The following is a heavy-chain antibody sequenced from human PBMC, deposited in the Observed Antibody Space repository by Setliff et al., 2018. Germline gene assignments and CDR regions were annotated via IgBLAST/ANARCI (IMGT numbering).Heavy chain of an antibody. D-gene: IGHD3-3*01. Sequence: EASVKVSCKASGGTFSSYGISWVRQAPGQGLEWMGGTIPIFGSTNYAQKFQDRVTIITDESTSTAYMELSSLRTEDTAVYFCARIFLYGTSWYFDNWGQGTLVTVSS. V-gene: IGHV1-69*05. CDR2: TIPIFGST. CDR3: ARIFLYGTSWYFDN. CDR1: GGTFSSYG. J-gene: IGHJ4*02.